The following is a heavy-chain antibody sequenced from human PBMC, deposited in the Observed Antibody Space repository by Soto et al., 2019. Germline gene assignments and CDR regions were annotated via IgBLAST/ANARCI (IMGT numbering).Heavy chain of an antibody. V-gene: IGHV3-15*07. CDR3: TPESITMVRGEY. CDR2: IKSKTDGGTT. CDR1: GFTFSNAW. Sequence: EVQLVESGGGLVKPGGSLRLSCAASGFTFSNAWMNWVRQAPGKGLEWVGRIKSKTDGGTTDYAAPVQGRFTISRDDSRNTLYLQMNSLKTEDSAVYYCTPESITMVRGEYWGQGTLVTVSS. D-gene: IGHD3-10*01. J-gene: IGHJ4*02.